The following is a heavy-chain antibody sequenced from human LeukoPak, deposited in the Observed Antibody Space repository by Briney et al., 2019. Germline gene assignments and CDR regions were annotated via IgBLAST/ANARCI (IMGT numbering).Heavy chain of an antibody. D-gene: IGHD3-9*01. J-gene: IGHJ3*02. CDR3: ARSTLYYDILTGYAGYDAFDI. CDR1: GGPISSYY. V-gene: IGHV4-59*01. CDR2: IYYSGST. Sequence: TSETLSLTCTVSGGPISSYYWSWIRQPPGKGLEWIGYIYYSGSTNYNPSLKSRVTISVDTSKNQFSLKLSSVTAADTAVYYCARSTLYYDILTGYAGYDAFDIWGQGTMVTVSS.